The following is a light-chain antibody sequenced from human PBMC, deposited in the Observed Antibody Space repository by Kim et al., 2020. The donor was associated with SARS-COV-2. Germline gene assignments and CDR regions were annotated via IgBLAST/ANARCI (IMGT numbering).Light chain of an antibody. V-gene: IGLV3-19*01. Sequence: ALGQTVRITCQGDSLRNYYASWYQQKPGQAPVLVIYGKNDRPSGIPDRFSGSRTENTASLTITGAQAEDEADYYCNSRDSSNNHLVFGGGTQLTVL. CDR3: NSRDSSNNHLV. J-gene: IGLJ2*01. CDR1: SLRNYY. CDR2: GKN.